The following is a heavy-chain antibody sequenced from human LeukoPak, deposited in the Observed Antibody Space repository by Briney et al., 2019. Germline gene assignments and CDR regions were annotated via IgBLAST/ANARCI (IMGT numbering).Heavy chain of an antibody. V-gene: IGHV4-59*08. CDR1: GGSISSYY. D-gene: IGHD5-18*01. J-gene: IGHJ6*03. CDR3: ARQVSGYSFYYYYYMDV. CDR2: IYYSGNT. Sequence: SETLSLTCTVSGGSISSYYWSWIRQPPGKGLEWIGYIYYSGNTNYNPSLKSRVTISVDTSKNQFSLKLSSVTAADTAVYYCARQVSGYSFYYYYYMDVWGKGPRSPSP.